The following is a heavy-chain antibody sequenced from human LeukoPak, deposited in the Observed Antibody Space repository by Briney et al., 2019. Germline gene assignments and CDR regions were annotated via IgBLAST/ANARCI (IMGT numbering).Heavy chain of an antibody. J-gene: IGHJ4*02. CDR3: AKDHSGYGQGIFDY. D-gene: IGHD5-12*01. CDR2: IYSSGNT. Sequence: GGSLRLSCAASGFTVSSNFMSWVRQAPGKGLEWVSVIYSSGNTYYADSLKGRFTISRDNSKNTLYLQMNSLRAEDTAVYYCAKDHSGYGQGIFDYWGQGTLVTVSS. V-gene: IGHV3-66*03. CDR1: GFTVSSNF.